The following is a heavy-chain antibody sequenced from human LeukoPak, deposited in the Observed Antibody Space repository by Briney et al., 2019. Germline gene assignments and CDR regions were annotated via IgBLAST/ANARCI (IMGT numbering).Heavy chain of an antibody. CDR3: ARGGWGTAIDY. CDR2: ISGDGSST. J-gene: IGHJ4*02. V-gene: IGHV3-74*01. D-gene: IGHD1-7*01. Sequence: SGGSLRLSCAASGFPFSSYWMHWVRQAPGKGLVWVSYISGDGSSTTYADSVKGRFTISRDNAKNTLDLQMNSLRAEDTAVYYCARGGWGTAIDYWAQGTLVTVSS. CDR1: GFPFSSYW.